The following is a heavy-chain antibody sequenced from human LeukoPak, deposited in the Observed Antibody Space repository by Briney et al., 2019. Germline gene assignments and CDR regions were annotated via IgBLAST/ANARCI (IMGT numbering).Heavy chain of an antibody. CDR3: ARDGLYYDSSGYYPDAFDI. CDR1: GGSISSYY. J-gene: IGHJ3*02. CDR2: IYTSGST. D-gene: IGHD3-22*01. V-gene: IGHV4-4*07. Sequence: PSETLSLTCTVSGGSISSYYWSWIRQPAGKGLEWIGRIYTSGSTKYNPSLKSRVTMSVDTSKNQFSLKLSSVTAADTAVYYCARDGLYYDSSGYYPDAFDIWGQGTMVTVSS.